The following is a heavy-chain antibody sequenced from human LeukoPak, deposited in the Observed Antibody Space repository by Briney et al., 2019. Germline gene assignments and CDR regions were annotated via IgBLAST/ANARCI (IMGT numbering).Heavy chain of an antibody. CDR3: ARAITGTDRLVDY. Sequence: GGSLRLSCAASGFTFSDSYMSWIRQAPGKGLEWVSYISGTGSTAIYYADSVKGRFTISRDNAKKSLYLQMNSLRAEDTAVYYCARAITGTDRLVDYWGQGTLVTVSS. CDR2: ISGTGSTAI. CDR1: GFTFSDSY. J-gene: IGHJ4*02. V-gene: IGHV3-11*01. D-gene: IGHD1-20*01.